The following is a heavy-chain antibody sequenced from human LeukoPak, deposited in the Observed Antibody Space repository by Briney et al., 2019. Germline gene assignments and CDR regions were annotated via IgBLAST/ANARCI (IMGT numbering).Heavy chain of an antibody. D-gene: IGHD6-13*01. V-gene: IGHV3-64*01. Sequence: GGSPRLSCAASGFTFSSYAMHWVRQAPGKGLEYVSAISSNGGSTYYANSVKGRFTLSRDNSTNTLYLQMGRLRAEDMAVYYCARMAAAGHFDYWGQRSLLTVSS. CDR1: GFTFSSYA. CDR3: ARMAAAGHFDY. J-gene: IGHJ4*02. CDR2: ISSNGGST.